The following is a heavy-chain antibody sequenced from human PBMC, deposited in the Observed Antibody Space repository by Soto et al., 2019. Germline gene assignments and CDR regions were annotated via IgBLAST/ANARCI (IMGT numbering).Heavy chain of an antibody. CDR2: ISGSGGST. J-gene: IGHJ4*02. V-gene: IGHV3-23*01. CDR1: GFTFSSYA. CDR3: AKALSDIVVVVAAYYFDY. D-gene: IGHD2-15*01. Sequence: GGSLRLSCAASGFTFSSYAMSWVRQAPGKGLEWVSAISGSGGSTYYADSVKGRFTISRDNSKNTLYLQMNSLRAEDTAVYYCAKALSDIVVVVAAYYFDYWGKGTLVTVSS.